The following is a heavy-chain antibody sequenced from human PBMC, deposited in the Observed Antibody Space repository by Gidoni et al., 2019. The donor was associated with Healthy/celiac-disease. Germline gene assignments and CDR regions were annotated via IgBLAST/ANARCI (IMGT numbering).Heavy chain of an antibody. V-gene: IGHV1-69*01. CDR3: ARDSITMVRGVIIARDWFDP. CDR1: EATSIRYA. CDR2: IIPIFGTA. D-gene: IGHD3-10*01. J-gene: IGHJ5*02. Sequence: QVQLVQSGAEVKKPGSSVKVYCKASEATSIRYAIPWVRQAPGQGLEWMGGIIPIFGTANYAQKFQGRVTITADESTSTAYMELSSLRSEDTDVYYCARDSITMVRGVIIARDWFDPWGQGTLVTVSS.